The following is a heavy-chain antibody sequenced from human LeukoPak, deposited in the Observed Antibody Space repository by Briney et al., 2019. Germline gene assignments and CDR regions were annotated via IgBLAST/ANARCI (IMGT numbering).Heavy chain of an antibody. Sequence: GGSLRLSCAASGFTFDDYAMHWVRHAPGKGPEWVSGISWNSGSIGYADSVKGRFTISRDNAKNSLYLQMNSLRAEDTALYYCAKGAYSSSFDAFDIWGQGTMVTVSS. CDR1: GFTFDDYA. J-gene: IGHJ3*02. CDR3: AKGAYSSSFDAFDI. D-gene: IGHD6-13*01. CDR2: ISWNSGSI. V-gene: IGHV3-9*01.